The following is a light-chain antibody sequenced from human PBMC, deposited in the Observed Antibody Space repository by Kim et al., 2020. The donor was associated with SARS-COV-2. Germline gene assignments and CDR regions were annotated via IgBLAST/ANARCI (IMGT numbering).Light chain of an antibody. CDR1: ESIGKV. Sequence: ESVLTQSPATLSLSPGERATLSCRASESIGKVLAWYQQRPGQAPRLLIFDSSHRAPGIPARFSGSGSGTDFTLTISSLEPEDFAVYYCPHLNKWTFGQGTKVDIK. CDR3: PHLNKWT. J-gene: IGKJ1*01. V-gene: IGKV3-11*01. CDR2: DSS.